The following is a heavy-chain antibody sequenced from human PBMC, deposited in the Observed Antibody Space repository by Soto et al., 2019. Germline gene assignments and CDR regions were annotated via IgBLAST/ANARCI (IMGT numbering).Heavy chain of an antibody. CDR3: AGSYSSSWYGNWFDP. D-gene: IGHD6-13*01. V-gene: IGHV5-51*01. J-gene: IGHJ5*02. CDR2: IYPGDSDT. Sequence: PVESLKISCNGSGYSFTSYWIGWVRQMPWKGLEWMGIIYPGDSDTRYSPSFQGQVTISADKSISTAHLQWSSLKASDTAMYYCAGSYSSSWYGNWFDPWGQGTLVTVSS. CDR1: GYSFTSYW.